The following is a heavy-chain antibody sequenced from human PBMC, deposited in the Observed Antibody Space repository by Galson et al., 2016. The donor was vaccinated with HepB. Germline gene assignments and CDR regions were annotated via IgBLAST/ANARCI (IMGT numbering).Heavy chain of an antibody. CDR2: IRSSGSAI. CDR1: GFSISSYS. Sequence: SLRLSCAVSGFSISSYSMNWVRQAPGKGLEWVSYIRSSGSAIHYADSVKGRFTISRDDAKNSLHLQMNSLRVEDTAVYYCAKGWSDYWGQGTLVTVSS. CDR3: AKGWSDY. J-gene: IGHJ4*02. D-gene: IGHD2-15*01. V-gene: IGHV3-48*01.